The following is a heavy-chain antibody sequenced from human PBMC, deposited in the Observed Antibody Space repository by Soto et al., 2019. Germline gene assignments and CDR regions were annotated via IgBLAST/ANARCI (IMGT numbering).Heavy chain of an antibody. J-gene: IGHJ4*02. CDR1: GGSISSYY. D-gene: IGHD4-17*01. CDR2: IYYSGST. Sequence: QVQLQESGPGLVKPSETLSLTCTVSGGSISSYYWSWIRQPPGKGLEWIGYIYYSGSTNYNPSLKSRVTLSVYTSKNQFSLKLSSVTAADTAVYYCARRYGPGFDYWGQGILVTVSS. CDR3: ARRYGPGFDY. V-gene: IGHV4-59*08.